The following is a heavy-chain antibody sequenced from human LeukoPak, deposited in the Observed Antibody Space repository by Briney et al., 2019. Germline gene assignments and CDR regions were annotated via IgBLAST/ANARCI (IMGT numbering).Heavy chain of an antibody. CDR3: AKGQAPGGTGRFDY. V-gene: IGHV3-23*01. CDR2: ISGSGGST. CDR1: GITLSSYA. Sequence: GGSLRLSCAVSGITLSSYAMSWVRQAPGKGLEWVSAISGSGGSTYYADSVKGRFTISRDNSKNTLYLQMNSLRAEDTAVYYCAKGQAPGGTGRFDYWGQGTLVTVSS. J-gene: IGHJ4*02. D-gene: IGHD4-23*01.